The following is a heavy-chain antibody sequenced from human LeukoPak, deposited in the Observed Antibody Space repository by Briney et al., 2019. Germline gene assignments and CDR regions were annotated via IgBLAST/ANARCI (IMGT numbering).Heavy chain of an antibody. Sequence: GGSLRLSCAASGFTFSSYSMNWVRQAPGKGLGWVSSISSSSSYIYYADSVKGRFTISRDNAKNSLYLQMNSLRAEDTAVYYCARDFATVGAADFGYWGQGTLVTVSS. J-gene: IGHJ4*02. CDR3: ARDFATVGAADFGY. CDR2: ISSSSSYI. CDR1: GFTFSSYS. D-gene: IGHD1-26*01. V-gene: IGHV3-21*01.